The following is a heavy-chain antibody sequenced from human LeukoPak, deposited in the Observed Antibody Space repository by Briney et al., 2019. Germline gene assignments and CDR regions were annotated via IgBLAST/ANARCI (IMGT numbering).Heavy chain of an antibody. V-gene: IGHV3-23*01. CDR2: ISGSGGST. CDR1: GFTFSSYA. CDR3: AKFERWLQWNPFDY. J-gene: IGHJ4*02. Sequence: GGSLRLSCAASGFTFSSYAMSWVRQAPGKGLEWVSAISGSGGSTYYADSVKGRFAISRDNSKNTLYLQMNSLRAEDTAVYYCAKFERWLQWNPFDYWGQGTLVTVSS. D-gene: IGHD5-24*01.